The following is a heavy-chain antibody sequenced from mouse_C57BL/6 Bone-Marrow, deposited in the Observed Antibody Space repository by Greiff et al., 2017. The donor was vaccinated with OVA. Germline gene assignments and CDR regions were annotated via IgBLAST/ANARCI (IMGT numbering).Heavy chain of an antibody. D-gene: IGHD4-1*01. Sequence: EVNVVESGGGLVKPGGSLKLSCAASGFTFSSYAMSWVRQTPEKRLEWVATISDGGSYTYYPDNVKGRFTISRDNAKNNLYLQMSHLKSEDTAMYYCARPDGTRYFDVWGTGTTVTVSS. CDR1: GFTFSSYA. V-gene: IGHV5-4*03. CDR2: ISDGGSYT. J-gene: IGHJ1*03. CDR3: ARPDGTRYFDV.